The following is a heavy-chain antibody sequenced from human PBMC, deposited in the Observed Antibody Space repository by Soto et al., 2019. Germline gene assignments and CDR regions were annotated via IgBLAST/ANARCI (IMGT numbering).Heavy chain of an antibody. CDR1: GFTFNSYA. CDR2: ISGIGGTT. D-gene: IGHD6-19*01. V-gene: IGHV3-23*01. Sequence: EVQLLESGGGLVQPGGSLRLSCAASGFTFNSYAMSWVRQAPGKGLEWVSAISGIGGTTYYADSVKGRFTISRDNSKNTLYLQMNSLRAEDTAVYYCVREYSSGWKTFDYWGQGTLVTVSS. J-gene: IGHJ4*02. CDR3: VREYSSGWKTFDY.